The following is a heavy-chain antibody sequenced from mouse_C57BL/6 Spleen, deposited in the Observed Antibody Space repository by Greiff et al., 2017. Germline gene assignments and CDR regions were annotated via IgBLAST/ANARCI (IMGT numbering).Heavy chain of an antibody. V-gene: IGHV1-53*01. CDR2: INPSNGGT. J-gene: IGHJ4*01. CDR3: AREAVYDGYYDAMDY. Sequence: QVQLQQPGTELVKPGASVKLSCKASGYTFTSYWMHWVKQRPGQGLEWIGNINPSNGGTNYNEKFQSKATLTVDKSSSTAYMQLSSLTSEDSAVYYCAREAVYDGYYDAMDYWGQGTSVTVSS. CDR1: GYTFTSYW. D-gene: IGHD2-3*01.